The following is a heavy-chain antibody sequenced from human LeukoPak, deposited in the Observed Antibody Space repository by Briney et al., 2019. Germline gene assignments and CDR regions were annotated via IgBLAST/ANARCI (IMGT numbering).Heavy chain of an antibody. J-gene: IGHJ4*02. D-gene: IGHD5-24*01. CDR2: VFAYNGHT. Sequence: ASVKVSCKASGYTFTNYGFTWGRQAPGQGREWRGRVFAYNGHTIYAPALQGRDTMTPDTSPSTVFMGLRSLRSDDTAVYYCARGKAKIGYDFWGQGTLVTVSS. V-gene: IGHV1-18*01. CDR1: GYTFTNYG. CDR3: ARGKAKIGYDF.